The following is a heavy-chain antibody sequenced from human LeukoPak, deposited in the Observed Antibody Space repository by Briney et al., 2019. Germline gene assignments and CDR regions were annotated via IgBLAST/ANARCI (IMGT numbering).Heavy chain of an antibody. CDR2: ISYDGSNK. Sequence: GGSLRLSCAASGFTFSSYAMHWVRQAPGKGLEWVAVISYDGSNKYYADSVKGRFTISRDNSKNTLYLQMNSLRAEDTAVYYCARAERLWSYFDYWGQGTLVTVSS. V-gene: IGHV3-30-3*01. CDR3: ARAERLWSYFDY. J-gene: IGHJ4*02. CDR1: GFTFSSYA. D-gene: IGHD5-18*01.